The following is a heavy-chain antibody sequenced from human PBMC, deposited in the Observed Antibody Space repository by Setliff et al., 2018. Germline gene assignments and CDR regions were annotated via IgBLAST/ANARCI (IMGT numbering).Heavy chain of an antibody. D-gene: IGHD3-10*01. V-gene: IGHV3-7*01. CDR2: IKQDGSDI. Sequence: STYWMSWVRQTPGKGLEWVANIKQDGSDIKYVDSVKGRFTISRDNAKNSLYLQMNSLRAEDSAVYYCARDGVFYAMDFWGQGTTVTVSS. CDR1: STYW. J-gene: IGHJ6*02. CDR3: ARDGVFYAMDF.